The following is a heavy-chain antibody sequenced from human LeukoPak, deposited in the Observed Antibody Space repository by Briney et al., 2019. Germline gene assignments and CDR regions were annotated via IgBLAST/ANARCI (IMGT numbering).Heavy chain of an antibody. V-gene: IGHV1-18*01. CDR1: GYTFTSYG. D-gene: IGHD1-1*01. J-gene: IGHJ2*01. CDR3: ARALNWNDLKPSLVGYFDL. Sequence: GASVKVSCKASGYTFTSYGISWVRQAPGQGLEWMGWISAYNGNTNYAQKLQGRVTMTTDTSTSTAYMELRSLRSDDTAVYYCARALNWNDLKPSLVGYFDLWGRGTLATVSS. CDR2: ISAYNGNT.